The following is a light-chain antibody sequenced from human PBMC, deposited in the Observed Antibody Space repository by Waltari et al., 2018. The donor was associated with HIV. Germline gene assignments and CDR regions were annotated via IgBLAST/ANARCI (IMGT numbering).Light chain of an antibody. J-gene: IGLJ2*01. CDR2: EVT. Sequence: QSALTQPASVSGSPGQSITISCTGTSSDVGGYNFVSWFQQHPGKAPQLMIYEVTHRPSGVSNRFSGSKSGNTASLTISGLQADDEADYYCASYTSSSTLFGGGTKLTVL. CDR3: ASYTSSSTL. V-gene: IGLV2-14*03. CDR1: SSDVGGYNF.